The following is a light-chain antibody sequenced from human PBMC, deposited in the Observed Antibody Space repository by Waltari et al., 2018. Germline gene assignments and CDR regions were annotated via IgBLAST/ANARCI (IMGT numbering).Light chain of an antibody. V-gene: IGKV3-20*01. J-gene: IGKJ1*01. Sequence: EIVLTQSPGTLSLSPGERATLSCRASQSVSSSNLAWYQQKPGQAPRILIHGASNRATGIPDRFSGSGSGTDFTLTISRLEPEDVAVYYCQQYGSSPWTFGQGTKVEIK. CDR3: QQYGSSPWT. CDR2: GAS. CDR1: QSVSSSN.